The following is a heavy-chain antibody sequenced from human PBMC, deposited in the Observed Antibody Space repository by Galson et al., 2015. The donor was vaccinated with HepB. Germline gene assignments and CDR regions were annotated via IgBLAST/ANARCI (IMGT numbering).Heavy chain of an antibody. V-gene: IGHV5-51*03. CDR2: IYPSDSDT. D-gene: IGHD2-2*01. J-gene: IGHJ3*02. CDR3: ARGYCSNNICYYDAFDI. Sequence: QSGAEVKKPGESLRISCEASGYSFTTNWIGWVRQMPGKGLEWMGIIYPSDSDTRYSPSFQGQVTISADKSINTAYLQWSSLKASDTAMYYCARGYCSNNICYYDAFDIWGQGTMVTVSS. CDR1: GYSFTTNW.